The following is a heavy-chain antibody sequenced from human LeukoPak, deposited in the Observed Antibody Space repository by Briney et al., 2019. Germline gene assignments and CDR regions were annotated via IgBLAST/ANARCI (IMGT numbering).Heavy chain of an antibody. J-gene: IGHJ4*02. CDR3: ARDLRSSGRGPYFDY. D-gene: IGHD6-19*01. CDR1: GYTFTSYG. CDR2: ISAYNGNT. V-gene: IGHV1-18*01. Sequence: ASVKVSCKASGYTFTSYGISWVRQAPGQGLEWMGWISAYNGNTNYAQKLQGRVTMTTDTSTSTAYMELRSLRSDDTAVYYCARDLRSSGRGPYFDYWGQGALVTVSS.